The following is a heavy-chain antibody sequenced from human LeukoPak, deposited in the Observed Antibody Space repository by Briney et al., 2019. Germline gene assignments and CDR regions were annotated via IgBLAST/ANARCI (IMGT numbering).Heavy chain of an antibody. J-gene: IGHJ4*02. Sequence: PSETLSLTCAVYGGSFSGYYWSWIRQPPGKGLEWIGEINHSGSTNYNPSLKSRVTISVDTSKNQFSLKLSSVTAADTAVYYCARGMEYCSDGSCYSTSGFDYWGQGTLVTVSS. V-gene: IGHV4-34*01. CDR2: INHSGST. CDR1: GGSFSGYY. CDR3: ARGMEYCSDGSCYSTSGFDY. D-gene: IGHD2-15*01.